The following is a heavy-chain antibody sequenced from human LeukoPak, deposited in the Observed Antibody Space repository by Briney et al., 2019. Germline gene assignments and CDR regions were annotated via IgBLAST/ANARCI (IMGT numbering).Heavy chain of an antibody. Sequence: QPGGSLRLSCAASGFTVSSNYMSWVRQAPGKGLEWVSGISWNSGSIGYADSVKGRFTISRDNAKNSLYLQMNSLRAEDTALYYCAKDTGRNYYDSSGTLDYWGQGTLVTVSS. CDR3: AKDTGRNYYDSSGTLDY. J-gene: IGHJ4*02. CDR2: ISWNSGSI. V-gene: IGHV3-9*01. CDR1: GFTVSSNY. D-gene: IGHD3-22*01.